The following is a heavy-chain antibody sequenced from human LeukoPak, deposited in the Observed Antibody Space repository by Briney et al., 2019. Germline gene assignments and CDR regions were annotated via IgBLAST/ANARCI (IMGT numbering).Heavy chain of an antibody. V-gene: IGHV3-23*01. CDR2: ISGSAGGT. CDR1: GFTFSSYA. Sequence: GGSLRLSCAASGFTFSSYAMSWVRQAPGKGLEWVSTISGSAGGTYYAASAKGRFTISRDNSKNSLYLQMSNLRAEDTAVYFCARGGGLDVWGQGATVTVSS. CDR3: ARGGGLDV. D-gene: IGHD3-16*01. J-gene: IGHJ6*02.